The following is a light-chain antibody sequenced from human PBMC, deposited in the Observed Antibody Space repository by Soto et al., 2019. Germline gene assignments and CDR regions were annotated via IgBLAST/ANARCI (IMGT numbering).Light chain of an antibody. CDR3: QQYDNLSSLT. CDR2: DAS. Sequence: DTPMSLSPSSLSASVGDRVTITCQASQDITNYLNWYQQKPGKAPKLLIYDASTLETGVPSRFSGSGYWTDFTFTISSLQPEDFATYFCQQYDNLSSLTFGGGTKVDIK. J-gene: IGKJ4*01. CDR1: QDITNY. V-gene: IGKV1-33*01.